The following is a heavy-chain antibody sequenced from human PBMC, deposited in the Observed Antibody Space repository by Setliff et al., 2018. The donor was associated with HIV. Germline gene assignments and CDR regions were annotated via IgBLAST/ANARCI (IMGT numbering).Heavy chain of an antibody. CDR2: IIPISGTA. J-gene: IGHJ5*02. V-gene: IGHV1-69*05. CDR1: GYTFTSYY. CDR3: ARDFGGYCSSMSCPGLFDP. D-gene: IGHD2-2*01. Sequence: GASVKVSCKASGYTFTSYYIHWVRQAPGQGLEWMGGIIPISGTANYAQKFQGRVTITTDESTSTAYMELSGLRSEDTAVYYCARDFGGYCSSMSCPGLFDPWGQGTLVTVSS.